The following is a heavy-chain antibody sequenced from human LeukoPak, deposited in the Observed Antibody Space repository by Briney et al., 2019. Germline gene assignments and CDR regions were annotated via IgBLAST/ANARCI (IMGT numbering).Heavy chain of an antibody. CDR3: AKGGIAVAGSCLDY. CDR2: INLNSGDR. CDR1: GYTFTGYY. V-gene: IGHV1-2*02. Sequence: ASVKVSCKASGYTFTGYYMHWVRQAPGQGLEWMGWINLNSGDRNYAQKFQGRVTMTRDTSSSTAYMEVSRLRSDDTAVYYCAKGGIAVAGSCLDYWGQGTLVTVSS. J-gene: IGHJ4*02. D-gene: IGHD6-19*01.